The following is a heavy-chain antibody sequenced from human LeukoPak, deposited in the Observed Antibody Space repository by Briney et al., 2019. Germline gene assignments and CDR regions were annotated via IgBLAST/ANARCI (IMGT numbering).Heavy chain of an antibody. J-gene: IGHJ4*02. CDR1: GFTFSDYY. V-gene: IGHV3-11*04. CDR3: ARGTSSIAAHIPFDDY. Sequence: GGSLRLSCAASGFTFSDYYMSWIRQAPGKGLEWVSYISSSGSTIYYADSVKGRFTISRDNAKNSLYLQMNSLRAEDTAVYYCARGTSSIAAHIPFDDYWGQGTLVTVSS. CDR2: ISSSGSTI. D-gene: IGHD6-6*01.